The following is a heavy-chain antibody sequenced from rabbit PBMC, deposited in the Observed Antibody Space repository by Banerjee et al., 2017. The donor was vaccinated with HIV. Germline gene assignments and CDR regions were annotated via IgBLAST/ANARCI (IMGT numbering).Heavy chain of an antibody. CDR1: GFSFSSSYW. D-gene: IGHD6-1*01. CDR3: ARVGDGYGYALNL. CDR2: IYTGSSGST. V-gene: IGHV1S45*01. J-gene: IGHJ4*01. Sequence: QEQLEESGGDLVKPEGSLTLTCTASGFSFSSSYWICWVRQAPGKGLEWIACIYTGSSGSTYYASWAKGRFTISKSSSTTVTLQMTSLTAADTATYFCARVGDGYGYALNLWGQGTLVTDS.